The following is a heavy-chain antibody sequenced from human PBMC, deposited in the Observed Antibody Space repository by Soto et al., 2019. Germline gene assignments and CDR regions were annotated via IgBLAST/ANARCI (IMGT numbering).Heavy chain of an antibody. J-gene: IGHJ4*02. CDR1: GFTFSNYD. Sequence: VQLVASGGGLVQPGGSLRLSCAASGFTFSNYDMHWVRQVTGKGLEWVSTIGTAGDTYYPGSVKGRFTISRENAKNSLYLQMNSLRAEDTAVYYCARGRLISLYYFDYWGQGTLVTVSS. CDR2: IGTAGDT. V-gene: IGHV3-13*01. D-gene: IGHD2-15*01. CDR3: ARGRLISLYYFDY.